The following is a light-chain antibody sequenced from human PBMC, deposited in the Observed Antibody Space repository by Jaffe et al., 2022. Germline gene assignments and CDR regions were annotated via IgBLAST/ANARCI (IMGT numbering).Light chain of an antibody. Sequence: DIQMTQSPSSLSASVGDRVTITCRASQDISIYLAWFQQKPGKAPKSLIYATSNLQSGVPSKFSGSGSGTDFTLFISSLQPEDSATYYCLQHHSYPLTFGGGTQVEIK. CDR3: LQHHSYPLT. CDR2: ATS. J-gene: IGKJ4*01. V-gene: IGKV1-16*02. CDR1: QDISIY.